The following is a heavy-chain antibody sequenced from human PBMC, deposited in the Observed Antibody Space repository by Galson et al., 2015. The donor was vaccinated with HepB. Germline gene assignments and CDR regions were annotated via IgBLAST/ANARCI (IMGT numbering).Heavy chain of an antibody. CDR3: AREQTRKYYSESSDYQDGLDI. D-gene: IGHD3-22*01. V-gene: IGHV3-48*02. J-gene: IGHJ3*02. CDR1: GFTFSSYS. CDR2: ITTSSSAM. Sequence: SLRLSCAASGFTFSSYSMNWVRQAPGKGLEWVSYITTSSSAMFYADSVKGRFTISRDNARNSLYLQMNSLRHEDTAVYYCAREQTRKYYSESSDYQDGLDIWGQGTMVTVSS.